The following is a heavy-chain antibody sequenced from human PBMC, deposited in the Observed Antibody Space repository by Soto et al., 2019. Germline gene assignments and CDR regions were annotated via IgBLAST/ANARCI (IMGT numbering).Heavy chain of an antibody. D-gene: IGHD3-22*01. CDR1: GGSISSYY. J-gene: IGHJ4*02. Sequence: SESLSLTCTVSGGSISSYYWSWIRQPPGKGLEWIGYIYYSGSTNYNPSLKSRVTISVDTSKNQFSLKLSSVTAADTAVYYCARDRDSSGYAFDYWGQGTLVTVSS. CDR2: IYYSGST. CDR3: ARDRDSSGYAFDY. V-gene: IGHV4-59*01.